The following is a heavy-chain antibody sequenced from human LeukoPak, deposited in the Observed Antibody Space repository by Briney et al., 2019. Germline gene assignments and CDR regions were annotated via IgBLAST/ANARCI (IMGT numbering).Heavy chain of an antibody. J-gene: IGHJ4*02. Sequence: PGGSLRLSCAASGFTFNMYTMYWVRQAPGKGLEWVSSISSSTTYIYYADSVKGRFTISRGNVKNSLSLQMNSLRAEDTAFYYCARVDNYGGNPPDYWGQGTLVTVSP. CDR3: ARVDNYGGNPPDY. CDR2: ISSSTTYI. V-gene: IGHV3-21*01. D-gene: IGHD4-23*01. CDR1: GFTFNMYT.